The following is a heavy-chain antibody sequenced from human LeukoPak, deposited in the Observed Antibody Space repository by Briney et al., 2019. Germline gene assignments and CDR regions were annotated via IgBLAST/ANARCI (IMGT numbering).Heavy chain of an antibody. CDR1: GYTFTGYY. CDR3: AREVGVVGATCDY. V-gene: IGHV1-2*02. CDR2: INPNSGGT. Sequence: ASVKVSCKASGYTFTGYYMHWVRQAPGQGLEWMGWINPNSGGTNYAQKFQGRVTMTRDASISTAYMELSRLRSDDTAVYYCAREVGVVGATCDYWGQGTLVTVSS. D-gene: IGHD1-26*01. J-gene: IGHJ4*02.